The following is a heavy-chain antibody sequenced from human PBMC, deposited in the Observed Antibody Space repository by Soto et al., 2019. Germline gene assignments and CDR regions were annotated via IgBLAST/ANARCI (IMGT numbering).Heavy chain of an antibody. V-gene: IGHV4-59*01. CDR1: GGSISNYY. CDR2: IYYNGNT. D-gene: IGHD3-3*01. Sequence: SETLSLTCTVSGGSISNYYWGWIRQPPGKGLEWIGYIYYNGNTNYNPSLKSRVTVSVDTSKNQFSLKLSSVTAADTAVYYCARAHDFWSGYYYYFDSWGQGTLVTVSS. J-gene: IGHJ4*02. CDR3: ARAHDFWSGYYYYFDS.